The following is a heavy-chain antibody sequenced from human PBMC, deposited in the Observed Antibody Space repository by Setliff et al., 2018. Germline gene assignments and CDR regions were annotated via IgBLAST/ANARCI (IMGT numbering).Heavy chain of an antibody. Sequence: GGSLRLSCAASGFTFSSYRMHWVRQAPGKGLEWVAVIWDDGGNKYHADSVKGRFTISRDNSKNTLYLQMNSLKTEDTAVYYCTTDPLSPQYYYDSSGYITNWFDPWGQGTLVTVS. J-gene: IGHJ5*02. V-gene: IGHV3-33*08. CDR3: TTDPLSPQYYYDSSGYITNWFDP. D-gene: IGHD3-22*01. CDR2: IWDDGGNK. CDR1: GFTFSSYR.